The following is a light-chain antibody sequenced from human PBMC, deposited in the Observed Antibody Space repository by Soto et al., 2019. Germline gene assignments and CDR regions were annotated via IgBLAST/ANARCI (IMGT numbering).Light chain of an antibody. CDR2: DAS. J-gene: IGKJ5*01. CDR3: QQFNNYRIT. Sequence: AIQLTQSPSSLSASVGDRVTITYRASQGISSALAWYQQKPGKAPKLLIYDASSLESGVPSRFSGSGSGTDFTLTISSLQPEDFATYYCQQFNNYRITFGQGTRLEIK. V-gene: IGKV1D-13*01. CDR1: QGISSA.